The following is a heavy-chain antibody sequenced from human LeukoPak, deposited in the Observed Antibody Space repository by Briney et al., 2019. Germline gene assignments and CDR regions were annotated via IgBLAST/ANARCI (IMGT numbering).Heavy chain of an antibody. CDR1: GASISSGGYY. V-gene: IGHV4-31*03. CDR2: IYYSGST. J-gene: IGHJ2*01. D-gene: IGHD6-13*01. Sequence: SETLSLTCTVSGASISSGGYYWGWIRHHPGNGLEWIGNIYYSGSTYYNPSLKSRVTISVDTSKNQFSLKLSSVTAADTAVYYCARQSYGYSSSWYAHRWYFDLWGRGNLVTVSS. CDR3: ARQSYGYSSSWYAHRWYFDL.